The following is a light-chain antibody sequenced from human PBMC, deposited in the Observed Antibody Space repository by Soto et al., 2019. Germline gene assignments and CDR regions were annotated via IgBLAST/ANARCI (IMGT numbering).Light chain of an antibody. J-gene: IGKJ1*01. CDR3: LQYNGYYRT. V-gene: IGKV1-5*01. CDR2: DAS. CDR1: QTISGW. Sequence: DIQMTQSPSTLSASVEDTVTITCRASQTISGWLAWYQQRPGKAPNLLIFDASTLESGVPSRFSGSGSGTTFTLTISSLQSDDFATYYCLQYNGYYRTFGQGTKVDI.